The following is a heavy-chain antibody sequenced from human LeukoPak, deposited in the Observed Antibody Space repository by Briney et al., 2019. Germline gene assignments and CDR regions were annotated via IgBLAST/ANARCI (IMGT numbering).Heavy chain of an antibody. D-gene: IGHD3-9*01. V-gene: IGHV4-39*01. Sequence: SETLSLTCIVSGDSINTNTYYWGWIRQPPGKGLEWIGSIYYTGSTYYNPSLKSRVTISVDTSKNQFSLKLTSVTAADTAMYYCASHYAILTGYEYWGQGTLVTVSS. CDR3: ASHYAILTGYEY. J-gene: IGHJ4*02. CDR1: GDSINTNTYY. CDR2: IYYTGST.